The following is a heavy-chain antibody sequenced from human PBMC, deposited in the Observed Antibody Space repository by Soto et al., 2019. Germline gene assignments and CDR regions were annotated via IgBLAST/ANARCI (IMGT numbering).Heavy chain of an antibody. CDR1: GYTFTSYG. V-gene: IGHV1-18*04. J-gene: IGHJ5*02. Sequence: QVQLVQSGAEVKKPGASVKVSCKASGYTFTSYGISWVRQAPGQVLEWMGWISAYNGNTNYAQKLQGRVTMTTDTSTSTAYMELRSLRSDDTAVYYCARDRGSMVQLLLPNWFDPWGQGTLVPVSS. D-gene: IGHD2-2*01. CDR2: ISAYNGNT. CDR3: ARDRGSMVQLLLPNWFDP.